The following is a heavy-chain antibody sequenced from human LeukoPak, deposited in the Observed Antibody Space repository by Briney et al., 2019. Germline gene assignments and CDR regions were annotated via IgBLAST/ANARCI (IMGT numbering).Heavy chain of an antibody. D-gene: IGHD1-26*01. J-gene: IGHJ4*02. CDR3: ARNASDSGTSYFDY. V-gene: IGHV4-39*01. CDR2: IYYSGST. Sequence: PSETLSLTCTVSGSSISSGTYYWGWVRQPRGKGLEWIGSIYYSGSTSYNPSLKSRVTISVDTSKNQFSLKLDSVTAADTAVYYCARNASDSGTSYFDYWGQGTLVTVSS. CDR1: GSSISSGTYY.